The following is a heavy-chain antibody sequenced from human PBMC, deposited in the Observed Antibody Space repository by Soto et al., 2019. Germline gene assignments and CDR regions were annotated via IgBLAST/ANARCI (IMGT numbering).Heavy chain of an antibody. CDR3: VRDSHGDY. J-gene: IGHJ4*02. Sequence: EVQLVESGGGLVQPGVSLRLSCAGSGFTFSTYWMQWVRQAPGKGLEWVSRIDHDGPTDYADSVRGRFTISRDNAENTLYLQMNSLRPEDTAVYYCVRDSHGDYWGQGTLVTVSS. CDR1: GFTFSTYW. CDR2: IDHDGPT. V-gene: IGHV3-74*01.